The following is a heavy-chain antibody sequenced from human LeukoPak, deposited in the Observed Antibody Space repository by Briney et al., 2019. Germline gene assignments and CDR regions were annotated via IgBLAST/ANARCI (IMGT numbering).Heavy chain of an antibody. Sequence: SETLSLTCTVSGGSISSSSSYWGWIRQPPGKGLEWIGSVRYSGKTYYNPSLKSRITMSVGTFKNQFSLRLTSVTAADTAVYSCARHYYDSSGLAYYFDYWGQGTLVTVSS. CDR3: ARHYYDSSGLAYYFDY. CDR2: VRYSGKT. V-gene: IGHV4-39*01. D-gene: IGHD3-22*01. CDR1: GGSISSSSSY. J-gene: IGHJ4*02.